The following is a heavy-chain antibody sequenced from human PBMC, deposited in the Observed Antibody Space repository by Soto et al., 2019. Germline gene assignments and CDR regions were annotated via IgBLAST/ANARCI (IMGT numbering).Heavy chain of an antibody. CDR1: GGSISSSSYY. D-gene: IGHD4-17*01. CDR3: ARLIGLRTDY. J-gene: IGHJ4*02. CDR2: IYYSGST. V-gene: IGHV4-39*01. Sequence: SETLSLTCTVSGGSISSSSYYWGWIRQPPGKGLEWIGSIYYSGSTYYNPSLKSRVTISVDTSKNQFSLKLSSVTAADTAVYYCARLIGLRTDYWGQGTLVTVSS.